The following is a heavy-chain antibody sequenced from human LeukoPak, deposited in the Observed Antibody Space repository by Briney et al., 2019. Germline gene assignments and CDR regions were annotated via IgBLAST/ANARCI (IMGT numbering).Heavy chain of an antibody. Sequence: GESLKISCKTSGYTFIHYWISWVRQMPGKGLEWMGRIDPSDSYTTYGPPLQGQVTISADRSVNTSYLQWSSLKASDTAMYYCARHGPTYFYDSSGVFDIWGQGTMVTVSS. D-gene: IGHD3-22*01. CDR3: ARHGPTYFYDSSGVFDI. V-gene: IGHV5-10-1*01. CDR1: GYTFIHYW. J-gene: IGHJ3*02. CDR2: IDPSDSYT.